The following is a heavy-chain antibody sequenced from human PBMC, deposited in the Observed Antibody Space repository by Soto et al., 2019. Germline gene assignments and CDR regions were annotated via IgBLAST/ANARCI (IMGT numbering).Heavy chain of an antibody. Sequence: QVQLVQSGADVKKPGSSVKVSCKASGDTFNFYTINWVRQAPGLGLEWMGRFNPILTMSNYAQKFEGRVRITADKSTSTAYMELSRLRDEDTAMYYCATSYGSGYRAFDFWGQGAQVTVSS. CDR3: ATSYGSGYRAFDF. D-gene: IGHD3-10*01. V-gene: IGHV1-69*02. CDR2: FNPILTMS. J-gene: IGHJ4*02. CDR1: GDTFNFYT.